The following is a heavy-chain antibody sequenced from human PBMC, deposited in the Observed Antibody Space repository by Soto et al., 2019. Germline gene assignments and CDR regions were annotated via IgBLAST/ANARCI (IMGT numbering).Heavy chain of an antibody. CDR1: GFTVSTYY. J-gene: IGHJ3*02. Sequence: EVLLVESGGDLVQPGGSLRLSCTASGFTVSTYYINWVRQAPGKGLEWVSVIYTAGNTYYADSVKGRFTISRDNSKNMVFVQMSGLTAEDTALYYCAGAWQVRDAFDIWGLGTMVTVSS. CDR3: AGAWQVRDAFDI. CDR2: IYTAGNT. V-gene: IGHV3-66*01.